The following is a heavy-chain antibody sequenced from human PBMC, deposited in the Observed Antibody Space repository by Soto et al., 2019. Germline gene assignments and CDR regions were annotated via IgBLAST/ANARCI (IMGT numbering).Heavy chain of an antibody. CDR3: ARESEDLTSNYDY. V-gene: IGHV3-21*06. D-gene: IGHD1-7*01. CDR2: LTSTTNYI. J-gene: IGHJ4*01. CDR1: GLTFTRYS. Sequence: PGGSLILSCAASGLTFTRYSMNWVRQAPGKGLERVSSLTSTTNYIYYGDSIKVRFTISRTNAKNSLYLEINTLIAEDTPTHCHARESEDLTSNYDYWDHVTLVTVS.